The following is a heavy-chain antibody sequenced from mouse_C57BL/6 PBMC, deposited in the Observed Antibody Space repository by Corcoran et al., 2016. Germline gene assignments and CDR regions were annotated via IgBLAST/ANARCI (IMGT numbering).Heavy chain of an antibody. V-gene: IGHV3-6*01. D-gene: IGHD1-1*01. CDR2: ISYDGSN. Sequence: DVQLQESGPGLVKPSQSLSLTCSVTGYSITSGYYWNWIRQFPGKKLAWMGYISYDGSNNYNPSLKNRISIPRDTSKNQFVLKLNSVTTEDTATYYCARESKFITTVDWYFDVWGTGTTVTVSS. J-gene: IGHJ1*03. CDR1: GYSITSGYY. CDR3: ARESKFITTVDWYFDV.